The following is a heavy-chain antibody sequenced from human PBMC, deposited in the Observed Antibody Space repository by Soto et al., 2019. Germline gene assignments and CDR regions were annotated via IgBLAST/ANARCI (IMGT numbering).Heavy chain of an antibody. Sequence: EVQLVESGGDLVQPGGSLRLSCAASGFTFNDYYMDWIRQAPGKGLEWVGRSRNKANGYTTEYAASVKGRFTISRDDSKASLDLQMNSLQIDDTAVYYCTRAPFRAYGNKHHWSFELWGRGTPVTVSS. CDR1: GFTFNDYY. D-gene: IGHD4-17*01. V-gene: IGHV3-72*01. CDR3: TRAPFRAYGNKHHWSFEL. CDR2: SRNKANGYTT. J-gene: IGHJ2*01.